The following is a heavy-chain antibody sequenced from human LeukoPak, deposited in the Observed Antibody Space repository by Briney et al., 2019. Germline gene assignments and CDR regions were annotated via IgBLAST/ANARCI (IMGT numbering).Heavy chain of an antibody. J-gene: IGHJ4*02. CDR2: IYYSGGT. V-gene: IGHV4-61*01. CDR3: ARVTRYMARGVIINLIFDY. D-gene: IGHD3-10*01. CDR1: GGSVSSGSYY. Sequence: PSETLSLTCAVSGGSVSSGSYYWSWIRQPPGKGLEWIGYIYYSGGTNYNPSLKSRVTISVDTSKNQFSLKLSSVTAADTAVYYCARVTRYMARGVIINLIFDYWGQGTLVTVSS.